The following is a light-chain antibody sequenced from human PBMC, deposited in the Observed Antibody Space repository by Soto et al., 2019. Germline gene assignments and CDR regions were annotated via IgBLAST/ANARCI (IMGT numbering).Light chain of an antibody. V-gene: IGKV3-11*01. CDR1: QSVSSY. Sequence: EIVLTQSPATLSLSPGERATLSCRASQSVSSYLAWYQQKPGQAPRLLIHDASNRATGIPARFSGSGSGTDFTLTISSREPEDFALYFCQQRGSWPRGTLGQGTKLEIK. J-gene: IGKJ2*02. CDR3: QQRGSWPRGT. CDR2: DAS.